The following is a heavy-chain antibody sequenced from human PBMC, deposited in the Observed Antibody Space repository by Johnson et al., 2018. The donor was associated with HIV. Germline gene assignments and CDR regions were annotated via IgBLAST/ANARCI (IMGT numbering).Heavy chain of an antibody. Sequence: VQLVESGGGLVKPGGSLRLSCAASGFTFSNAWMNWVRQAPGKGLQWVGRIKSKPDGGSEDYAAPVKDRFTISIDDSKNTLYLQMNSLKTEDTAVYYCATDNWNYGQGAFDVWGQGTTVTVSS. D-gene: IGHD1-7*01. CDR1: GFTFSNAW. V-gene: IGHV3-15*01. CDR3: ATDNWNYGQGAFDV. J-gene: IGHJ3*01. CDR2: IKSKPDGGSE.